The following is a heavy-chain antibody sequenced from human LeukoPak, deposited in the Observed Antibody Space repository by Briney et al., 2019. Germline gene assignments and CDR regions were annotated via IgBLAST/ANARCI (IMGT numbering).Heavy chain of an antibody. CDR1: AGSISSDSYY. V-gene: IGHV4-39*07. CDR3: ARDSYYYGSGSLYFDY. D-gene: IGHD3-10*01. J-gene: IGHJ4*02. CDR2: IYYSGNT. Sequence: SETLSLTCTASAGSISSDSYYWGWIRQPPGKGLEWIGTIYYSGNTYYNPSLKSRLTISVDTSKNQFSLKLRSVTAADTALYYCARDSYYYGSGSLYFDYWGQGTLVTVSS.